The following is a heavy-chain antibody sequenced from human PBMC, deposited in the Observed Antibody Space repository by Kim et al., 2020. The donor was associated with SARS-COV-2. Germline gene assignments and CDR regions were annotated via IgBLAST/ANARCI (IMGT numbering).Heavy chain of an antibody. CDR3: ARVHTSGPTLFDY. J-gene: IGHJ4*02. CDR2: IYYSGST. Sequence: SETLSLTCTVSGGSISSSSYYWGWIRQPPGKGLEWIGSIYYSGSTSSNPSLKSRVTISVDKSKNQFSLKLSSVTAADTAVYYCARVHTSGPTLFDYWGQGTLVTVSS. CDR1: GGSISSSSYY. D-gene: IGHD1-1*01. V-gene: IGHV4-39*07.